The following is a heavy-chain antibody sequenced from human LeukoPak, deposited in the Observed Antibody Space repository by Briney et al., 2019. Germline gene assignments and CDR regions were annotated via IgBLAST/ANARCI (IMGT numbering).Heavy chain of an antibody. V-gene: IGHV3-48*02. J-gene: IGHJ4*02. CDR3: ARDRLYAFDS. Sequence: GGSLRLSCAASGFTFGSYRMNWVRQAPGKGLEWLSYISSSSGSTIFYADSVKGRFTISRDNAKNSLYLQMNSLRDEDTAVYYCARDRLYAFDSWGQGTLVTVSS. D-gene: IGHD4/OR15-4a*01. CDR2: ISSSSGSTI. CDR1: GFTFGSYR.